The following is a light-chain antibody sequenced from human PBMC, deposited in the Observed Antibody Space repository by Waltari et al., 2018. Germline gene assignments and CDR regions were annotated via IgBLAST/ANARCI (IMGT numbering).Light chain of an antibody. V-gene: IGKV1-39*01. CDR3: QQSYSTTTLVT. J-gene: IGKJ3*01. Sequence: DIQLTQSPSSLSASVGDRVTITCRASQSISSYLNWYQQKPGKAPKLLLYAASSLQSCVPSRFSGSGTGTDFTLTISSLQPEDFATYYCQQSYSTTTLVTFGPGTKVDIK. CDR1: QSISSY. CDR2: AAS.